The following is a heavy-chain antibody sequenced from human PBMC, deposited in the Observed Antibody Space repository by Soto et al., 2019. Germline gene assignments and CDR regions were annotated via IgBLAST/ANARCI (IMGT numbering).Heavy chain of an antibody. CDR3: AAGYCSGGSCYPPLYAFDI. CDR2: IVVGSGNT. Sequence: SVKVSCKASGFTSTSSAMQWVRQARGQRLEWIGWIVVGSGNTNYAQKFQERVTITRDMSTSTAYMELSSLRSEDTAVYYCAAGYCSGGSCYPPLYAFDIWGQGTMVT. CDR1: GFTSTSSA. D-gene: IGHD2-15*01. J-gene: IGHJ3*02. V-gene: IGHV1-58*02.